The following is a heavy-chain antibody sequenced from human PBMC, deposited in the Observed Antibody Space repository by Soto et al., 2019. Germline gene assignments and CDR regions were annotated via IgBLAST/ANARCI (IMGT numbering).Heavy chain of an antibody. D-gene: IGHD2-2*01. CDR3: ARDRYCSSTSCYYRWFDP. J-gene: IGHJ5*02. CDR2: IIPIFGTA. Sequence: ASVKVSCKASGGTFSSYAISWVRQAPGRGLEWMGGIIPIFGTANYAQKFQGRVTITADKSTSTAYMELSSLRSEDTAVYYCARDRYCSSTSCYYRWFDPWGQGTLVTVSS. CDR1: GGTFSSYA. V-gene: IGHV1-69*06.